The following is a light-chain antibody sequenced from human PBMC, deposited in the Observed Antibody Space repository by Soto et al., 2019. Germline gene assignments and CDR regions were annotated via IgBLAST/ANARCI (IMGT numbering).Light chain of an antibody. CDR3: QQSYSTTWT. J-gene: IGKJ1*01. CDR2: AAS. V-gene: IGKV1-39*01. CDR1: QGISTY. Sequence: DIQMTQYPSSLSASVGDRVTITCRASQGISTYLNWYQQKPGKAPKLLIYAASSLQSGVPSRFSGSGSETDFTLTISSLQPEDFATYSCQQSYSTTWTFGQGTKVDI.